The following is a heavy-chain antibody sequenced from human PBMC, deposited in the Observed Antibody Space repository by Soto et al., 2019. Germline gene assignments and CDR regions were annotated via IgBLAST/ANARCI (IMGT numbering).Heavy chain of an antibody. CDR3: ANDGYAYGPNYCDY. CDR1: GFTFSDYA. J-gene: IGHJ4*02. D-gene: IGHD3-16*01. CDR2: TSYDGSTK. Sequence: QVPVVESGGGVVQPGRSLRLSCAASGFTFSDYAMHWVRQAPGKGLEWVAVTSYDGSTKYYADSVKGRFTISRDNPRNTLYLQMNSLRAEDTAVYYCANDGYAYGPNYCDYWGQGTLVTVSS. V-gene: IGHV3-30*18.